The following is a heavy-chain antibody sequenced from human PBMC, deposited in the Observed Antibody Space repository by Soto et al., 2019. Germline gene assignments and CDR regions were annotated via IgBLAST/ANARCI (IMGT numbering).Heavy chain of an antibody. V-gene: IGHV4-59*01. CDR3: ACRAVVAVTGSLDPWLAP. D-gene: IGHD2-21*01. CDR2: VYSSGST. CDR1: CDTITSYN. Sequence: SXTLSLTCTVSCDTITSYNWNCLRQPLVNALEWIGYVYSSGSTSYNPSLKSRVTISVDTSRNQFSLKVNSVTAADTAMYYCACRAVVAVTGSLDPWLAPWGQGILVTVSS. J-gene: IGHJ5*02.